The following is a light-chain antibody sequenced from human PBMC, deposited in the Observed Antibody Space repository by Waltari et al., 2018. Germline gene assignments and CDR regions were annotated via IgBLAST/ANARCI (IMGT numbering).Light chain of an antibody. CDR1: SGHSSNV. J-gene: IGLJ3*02. CDR2: VNSDGSH. CDR3: QTGGHGTWV. Sequence: QLVLTQSPSASASLGASVKLTCPLSSGHSSNVIARLQQQPEKGPRYLMKVNSDGSHSKGDEIPDRFSGSSSGAERYLTISSVQPEDEADYYCQTGGHGTWVFGGGTKLTVL. V-gene: IGLV4-69*01.